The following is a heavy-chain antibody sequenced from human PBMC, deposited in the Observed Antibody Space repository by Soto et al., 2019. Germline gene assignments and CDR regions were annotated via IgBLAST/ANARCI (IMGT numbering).Heavy chain of an antibody. V-gene: IGHV4-61*01. CDR1: GASVSNKTYY. CDR3: ARDSRTGCSSINCYMH. D-gene: IGHD2-15*01. J-gene: IGHJ4*02. Sequence: QVQLQESGPGLVKPSETLSLTCSVSGASVSNKTYYWSWIRQPPGKRLEWLGYVYYSGTTNYTPSLKGRVTMSVDLSKNQFSLRLTSVTAADTALYYCARDSRTGCSSINCYMHWGQGTLVTVSS. CDR2: VYYSGTT.